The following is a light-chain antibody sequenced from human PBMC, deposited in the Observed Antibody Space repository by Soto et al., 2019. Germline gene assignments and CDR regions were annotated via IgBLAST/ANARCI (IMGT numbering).Light chain of an antibody. CDR1: SSNIGSNT. J-gene: IGLJ1*01. Sequence: QSVLTQPPSASGTPGQRVTISCSGSSSNIGSNTVNWYQQVPGTAPKLLMYGSTNRPSGVPARLSGSKSDTSASLAITGLQAEDEAYYYWRSEDSIRGGNYVFGARTKAPS. V-gene: IGLV1-44*01. CDR2: GST. CDR3: RSEDSIRGGNYV.